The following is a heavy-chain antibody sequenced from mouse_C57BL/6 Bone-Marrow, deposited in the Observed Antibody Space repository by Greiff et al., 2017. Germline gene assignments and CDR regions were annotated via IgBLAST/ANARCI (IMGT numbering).Heavy chain of an antibody. CDR2: IYPGDGDT. J-gene: IGHJ3*01. CDR3: ARGAY. CDR1: GYAFSSYG. Sequence: QVQLQQSGAELVKPGASVKISCKASGYAFSSYGMNWVKQRPGKSLEWIGQIYPGDGDTNYNGKFKGKATLTADKSSSTAYMHLSSLTSDDSAVYFCARGAYWGQGTLVTVSA. V-gene: IGHV1-80*01.